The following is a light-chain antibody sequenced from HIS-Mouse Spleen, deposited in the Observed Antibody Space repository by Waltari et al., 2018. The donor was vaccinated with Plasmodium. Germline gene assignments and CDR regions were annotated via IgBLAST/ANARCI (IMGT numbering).Light chain of an antibody. CDR2: DLS. CDR1: SSDVGGYNY. V-gene: IGLV2-14*03. Sequence: QSALTQPASVSGSPGQSITISCTGTSSDVGGYNYVSWYQQHPGKAPKLMIDDLSNRASGVSNRFSGSKSGNTASLTIAGLQAEDEADYYCSSYTSSSTLNYVFGTGTKVTVL. J-gene: IGLJ1*01. CDR3: SSYTSSSTLNYV.